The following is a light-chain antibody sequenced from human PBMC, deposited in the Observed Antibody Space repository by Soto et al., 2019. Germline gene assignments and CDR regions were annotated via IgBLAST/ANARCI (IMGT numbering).Light chain of an antibody. V-gene: IGKV1-27*01. CDR1: EGISNY. CDR2: AAS. CDR3: QKYNSAPRLT. Sequence: DIQMTQSPSSLSASVGDRVTITSRASEGISNYLAWYQQKPGKVPKLLIYAASTLQSGVPSRFSGSGSGTDFTLTISSLQPEDVATYYCQKYNSAPRLTFGGGTKVEI. J-gene: IGKJ4*01.